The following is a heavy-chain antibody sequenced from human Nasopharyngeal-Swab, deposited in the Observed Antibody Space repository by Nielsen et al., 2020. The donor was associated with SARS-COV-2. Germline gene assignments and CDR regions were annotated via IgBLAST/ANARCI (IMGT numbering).Heavy chain of an antibody. D-gene: IGHD3-10*01. Sequence: WVRQAPGQGLEWMGIINPSGGSRSYAQKFQGRVSMTRDTSTNTVYMELSSLRSEDTAVYYCARGAYYGSGSYFHYYYGMDVWGQGTTVTVSS. CDR2: INPSGGSR. V-gene: IGHV1-46*01. J-gene: IGHJ6*02. CDR3: ARGAYYGSGSYFHYYYGMDV.